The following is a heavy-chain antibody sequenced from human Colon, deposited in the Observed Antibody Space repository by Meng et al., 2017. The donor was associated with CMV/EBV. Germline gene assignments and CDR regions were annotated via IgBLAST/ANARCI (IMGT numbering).Heavy chain of an antibody. Sequence: QVQLVQSGGGLVEPGGSLGLSWAASGFIFSDYYMTWIREAPGKGLEWVSYISPTGSDTNYADSVRGRFTISRDNAKNSLVLQMSSLTAEDTAVYYCVKGHTMINPWGQGTLVTVSS. CDR3: VKGHTMINP. V-gene: IGHV3-11*05. J-gene: IGHJ5*02. CDR1: GFIFSDYY. D-gene: IGHD3-16*01. CDR2: ISPTGSDT.